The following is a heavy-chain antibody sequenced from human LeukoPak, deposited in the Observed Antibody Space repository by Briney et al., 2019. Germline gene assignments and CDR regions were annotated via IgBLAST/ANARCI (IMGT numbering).Heavy chain of an antibody. CDR2: MNPNSGNT. Sequence: ASVKVSCTASGYTFTSYDINWVRQATGQGLEWMGWMNPNSGNTGYAQKFQGRVTMTRNTSISTAYMELSSLRSEDTAVYYCARSPPYYDFWSGWYYFDYWGQGTLVTVSS. CDR3: ARSPPYYDFWSGWYYFDY. CDR1: GYTFTSYD. V-gene: IGHV1-8*01. J-gene: IGHJ4*02. D-gene: IGHD3-3*01.